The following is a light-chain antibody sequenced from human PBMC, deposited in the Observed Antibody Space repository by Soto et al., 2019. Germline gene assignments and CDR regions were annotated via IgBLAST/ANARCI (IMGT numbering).Light chain of an antibody. J-gene: IGKJ5*01. V-gene: IGKV1-27*01. CDR3: QKYNSALIT. CDR1: QGISNY. Sequence: DIQMTQSPSSLSASVGDRVTITCRASQGISNYLAWYQQKPGKVPKLLIYAASTLQSGVPSRFSGSGSGTDFTLTISSLQPEDVGTYYCQKYNSALITFGQGTRLEIK. CDR2: AAS.